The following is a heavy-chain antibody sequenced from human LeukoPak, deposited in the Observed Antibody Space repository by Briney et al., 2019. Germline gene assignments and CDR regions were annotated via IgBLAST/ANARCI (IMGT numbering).Heavy chain of an antibody. D-gene: IGHD6-19*01. CDR2: ISSSGSTI. V-gene: IGHV3-48*04. CDR3: GRYGLGYYYMDV. CDR1: GFTFSSYS. J-gene: IGHJ6*03. Sequence: GGSLRLSCAASGFTFSSYSMNWVRQAPGKGLEWVSYISSSGSTIYYADSVKGRFTISRDNAKNSLYLQMNSLRAEDTAVYYCGRYGLGYYYMDVWGKGTTVTVSS.